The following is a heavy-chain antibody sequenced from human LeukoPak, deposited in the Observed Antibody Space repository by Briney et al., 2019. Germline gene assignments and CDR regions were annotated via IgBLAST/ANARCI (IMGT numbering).Heavy chain of an antibody. CDR1: GGSISSYY. V-gene: IGHV4-59*01. CDR2: IYYSGST. CDR3: ARDFFSGSTALGY. Sequence: PETLSLTCTVSGGSISSYYWSWIRQPPGKGLEWIGYIYYSGSTNYNPSLKSRVTISVDTSKNQFSLKLSSVTAADTAVYYCARDFFSGSTALGYWGQGTLVTVSS. J-gene: IGHJ4*02. D-gene: IGHD1-26*01.